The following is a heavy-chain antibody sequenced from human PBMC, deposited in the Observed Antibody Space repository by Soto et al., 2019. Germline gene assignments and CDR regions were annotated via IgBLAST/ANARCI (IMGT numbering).Heavy chain of an antibody. V-gene: IGHV3-23*01. CDR2: ISGSGGST. D-gene: IGHD6-19*01. CDR1: GFTFSSYA. CDR3: AKGGAVAGKEGGYYYYYGMDV. Sequence: GGSLRLSCAASGFTFSSYAMSWVRQAPGKGLEWVSAISGSGGSTYYADSVKGRFTISRDNSKNTLYLQMNSLRAEDTALYYCAKGGAVAGKEGGYYYYYGMDVWGQGTTVTVSS. J-gene: IGHJ6*02.